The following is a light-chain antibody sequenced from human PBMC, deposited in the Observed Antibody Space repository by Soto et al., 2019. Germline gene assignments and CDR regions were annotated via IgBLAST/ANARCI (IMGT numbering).Light chain of an antibody. Sequence: EIVVTQSPDTLSLSPGERATLSCRASQSISISYLAWYQQQPGQAPRLLIYSTSTRATGIPDRFSGSGSGTDFTLTISKLEPGDFAVYYCQQYGGSSWTFGQGTKVDIK. CDR1: QSISISY. CDR3: QQYGGSSWT. J-gene: IGKJ1*01. CDR2: STS. V-gene: IGKV3-20*01.